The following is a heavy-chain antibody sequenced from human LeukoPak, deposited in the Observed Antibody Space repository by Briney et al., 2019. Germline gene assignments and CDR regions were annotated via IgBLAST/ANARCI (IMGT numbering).Heavy chain of an antibody. Sequence: SETLSLTCTVSGGSISSYYWSWIRQPPGKGLGWIGYIYYSGSTNYNPSLKSRVTISVDTSKNQFSLKLSSVTAADTAVYYCATPAPTDSSGFPGFFDIWGQGTMVTVSS. CDR2: IYYSGST. CDR3: ATPAPTDSSGFPGFFDI. D-gene: IGHD3-22*01. CDR1: GGSISSYY. J-gene: IGHJ3*02. V-gene: IGHV4-59*01.